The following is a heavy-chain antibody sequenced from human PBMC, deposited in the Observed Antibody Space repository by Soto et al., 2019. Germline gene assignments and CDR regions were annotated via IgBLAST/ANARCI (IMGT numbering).Heavy chain of an antibody. J-gene: IGHJ4*02. CDR3: ARDVAMPSGLGLGY. V-gene: IGHV3-30*03. CDR1: GFAFTNYG. CDR2: VSNDGSRK. Sequence: GGSLRLPCAASGFAFTNYGMHWVRQAPGKGLEWVAFVSNDGSRKYYADSVKGRFTISRDNSENTIYLQMTSLRREDTAVFYCARDVAMPSGLGLGYWGQGALVTVSS. D-gene: IGHD6-25*01.